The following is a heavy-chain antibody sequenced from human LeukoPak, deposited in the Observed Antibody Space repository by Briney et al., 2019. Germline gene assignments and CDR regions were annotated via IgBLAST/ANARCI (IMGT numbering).Heavy chain of an antibody. V-gene: IGHV3-15*07. CDR2: IKRDADGGTT. D-gene: IGHD3-16*01. Sequence: PGGSLRLSCAASGFIFNEAWMNWVRQAPAKGLEWVGRIKRDADGGTTDYAAPVKGRFTVSRDDSKNTLYLQMDSLKTEDTAVYSCTTGLKYEDYVWYGYWGKGTLVTVSS. CDR1: GFIFNEAW. J-gene: IGHJ4*02. CDR3: TTGLKYEDYVWYGY.